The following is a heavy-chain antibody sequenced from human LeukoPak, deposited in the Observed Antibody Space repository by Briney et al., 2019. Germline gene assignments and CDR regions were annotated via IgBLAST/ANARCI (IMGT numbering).Heavy chain of an antibody. Sequence: TSETLSLTCTVSGGSISSYYWSWIRQPAGKGLEWIGRIYTSGSTDYNPSLKSRVTMSVDTSKNQFSLKLSSVTAADTAVYYCARDSGTTGEVKFDPWGQGTLVTVSS. J-gene: IGHJ5*02. CDR2: IYTSGST. V-gene: IGHV4-4*07. CDR3: ARDSGTTGEVKFDP. CDR1: GGSISSYY. D-gene: IGHD3-10*01.